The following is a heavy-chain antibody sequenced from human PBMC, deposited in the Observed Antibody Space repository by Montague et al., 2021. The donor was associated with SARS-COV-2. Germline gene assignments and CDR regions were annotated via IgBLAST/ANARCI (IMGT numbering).Heavy chain of an antibody. J-gene: IGHJ6*03. CDR3: ARMVTIFSLGGYYYCYMDV. D-gene: IGHD3-9*01. Sequence: PALVKPTKTLTLTCTFSGSSLSTSGMCVSWIRQPPGKALEWLALIDWDDDKYYSTSLKTRLTISKDTSKNQVVLTMTNMDPVDTATYYCARMVTIFSLGGYYYCYMDVWGKGTTVTVSS. CDR2: IDWDDDK. V-gene: IGHV2-70*01. CDR1: GSSLSTSGMC.